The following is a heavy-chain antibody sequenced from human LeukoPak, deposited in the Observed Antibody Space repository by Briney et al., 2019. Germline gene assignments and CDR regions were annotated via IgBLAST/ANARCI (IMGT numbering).Heavy chain of an antibody. CDR3: ARDPTVVVVTAIPYFDY. CDR2: INPNSGGT. D-gene: IGHD2-21*02. CDR1: GYTFTGYY. J-gene: IGHJ4*02. V-gene: IGHV1-2*02. Sequence: RASVKVSCKASGYTFTGYYMHWVRQAPGQGLEWMGWINPNSGGTNYAQKFQGRVTMTRDTSISTAYMELSRLRSDDTAVYYCARDPTVVVVTAIPYFDYWGQGTLVTVSS.